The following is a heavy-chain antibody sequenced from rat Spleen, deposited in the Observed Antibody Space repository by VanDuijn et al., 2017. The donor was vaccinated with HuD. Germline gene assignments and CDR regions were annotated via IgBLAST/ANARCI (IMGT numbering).Heavy chain of an antibody. V-gene: IGHV5-31*01. Sequence: EVQLVESGGGLVQPGRSLKLSCVASGLTFNTYWMSWIRQAPGKGLAWVASITSSGGTPYYSDSVRGRFTISRDNVKSILYLQMNSLRSEDTATYYCKKSIRPSGGYPFDFWGQGVMVTVSS. CDR2: ITSSGGTP. CDR3: KKSIRPSGGYPFDF. CDR1: GLTFNTYW. J-gene: IGHJ2*01. D-gene: IGHD1-11*01.